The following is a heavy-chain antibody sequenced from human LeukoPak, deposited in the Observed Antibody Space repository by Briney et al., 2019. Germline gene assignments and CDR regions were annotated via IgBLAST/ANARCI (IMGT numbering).Heavy chain of an antibody. CDR2: INPNSGGT. J-gene: IGHJ4*02. V-gene: IGHV1-2*02. Sequence: ASVKVSCKASGYTFTGYYMHWVRQAPGQGLELMGWINPNSGGTKYAQKFQGRVTMTRDTSISTAYMELSRLRSDDTAVYYCARADTSYYYDSSGYYGYWGQGTLVTVSS. D-gene: IGHD3-22*01. CDR1: GYTFTGYY. CDR3: ARADTSYYYDSSGYYGY.